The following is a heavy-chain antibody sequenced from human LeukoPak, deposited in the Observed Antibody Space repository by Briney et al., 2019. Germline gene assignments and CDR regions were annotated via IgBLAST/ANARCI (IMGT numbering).Heavy chain of an antibody. CDR3: ARVLLADGYKEMAVVGYFDY. CDR1: GFTFSSYG. V-gene: IGHV3-48*04. D-gene: IGHD5-24*01. CDR2: ISSSGSTI. J-gene: IGHJ4*02. Sequence: GGSLRLSCAASGFTFSSYGMHWVRQAPGKGLEWVSYISSSGSTIYYADSVKGRFTISRDNAKSSLYLQMNSLRAEDTAVYYCARVLLADGYKEMAVVGYFDYWGQGTLVTVSS.